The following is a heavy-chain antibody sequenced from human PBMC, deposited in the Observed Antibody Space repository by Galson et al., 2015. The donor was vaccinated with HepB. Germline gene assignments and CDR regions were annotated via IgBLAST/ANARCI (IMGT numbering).Heavy chain of an antibody. V-gene: IGHV1-46*01. Sequence: SVKVSCEAFGYTFTTNDYMHWVRQAPGQGLEWMGIINPSDGIANYTQKFQDRVTMTRDTSTSTVYIEVSSLRSEDTAVYYCARAADQYFDYWGQGTPVTVSS. CDR2: INPSDGIA. CDR3: ARAADQYFDY. D-gene: IGHD4-11*01. J-gene: IGHJ4*02. CDR1: GYTFTTNDY.